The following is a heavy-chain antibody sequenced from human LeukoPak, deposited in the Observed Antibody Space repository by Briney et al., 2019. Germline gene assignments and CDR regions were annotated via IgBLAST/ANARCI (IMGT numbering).Heavy chain of an antibody. D-gene: IGHD3-22*01. J-gene: IGHJ3*02. Sequence: SETLSLTCTVSSGSISSHYWSWIRQPPGKGLEWIGYIYYSGSTNYNPSLKSRVTISVDTSKNQFSLKLSSVTATDTAVYYCARQTYYYDSSGSGRDAFDIWGQGTMVTVSS. CDR3: ARQTYYYDSSGSGRDAFDI. CDR2: IYYSGST. CDR1: SGSISSHY. V-gene: IGHV4-59*11.